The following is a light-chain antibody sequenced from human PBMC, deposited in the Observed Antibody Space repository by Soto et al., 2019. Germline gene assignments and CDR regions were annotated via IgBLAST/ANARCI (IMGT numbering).Light chain of an antibody. V-gene: IGLV3-1*01. Sequence: SYELTQPPSVSVSPGQTASITCTGDKLGDKYASWYQQNPGQSHVLVIYQDSKRPSGIPERFSGSNSGNTATLTISGTHAMDEADYYCQAWDSSSYVFGTGTKLTVL. J-gene: IGLJ1*01. CDR1: KLGDKY. CDR2: QDS. CDR3: QAWDSSSYV.